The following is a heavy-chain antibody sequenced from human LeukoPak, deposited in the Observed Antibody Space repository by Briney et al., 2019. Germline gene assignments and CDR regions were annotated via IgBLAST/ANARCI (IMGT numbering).Heavy chain of an antibody. V-gene: IGHV1-2*02. J-gene: IGHJ5*02. Sequence: GASVKVSCKASGYTFTGYYMHWVRQAPGQGLAWMGWINPNSGGTNYAQKFQGRVTMTRDTSISTAYMELSRLRSDDTAVYYCARDRAAARRSFDPWGQGTLVTVSS. D-gene: IGHD6-6*01. CDR2: INPNSGGT. CDR3: ARDRAAARRSFDP. CDR1: GYTFTGYY.